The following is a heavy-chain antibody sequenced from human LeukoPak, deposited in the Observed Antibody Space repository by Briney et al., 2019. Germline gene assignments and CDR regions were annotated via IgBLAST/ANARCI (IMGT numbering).Heavy chain of an antibody. V-gene: IGHV5-51*01. D-gene: IGHD2-15*01. Sequence: GESLKISCKGSGYSFTNYWIGWVRQMPGKGLEWMGIIYPGDSDTRYSPSFQGQVTLSADKSITTAYLQWSSLKASDTAFYYCARLPGCWSDNGCYFDYWGQGTLVTVSS. J-gene: IGHJ4*02. CDR3: ARLPGCWSDNGCYFDY. CDR1: GYSFTNYW. CDR2: IYPGDSDT.